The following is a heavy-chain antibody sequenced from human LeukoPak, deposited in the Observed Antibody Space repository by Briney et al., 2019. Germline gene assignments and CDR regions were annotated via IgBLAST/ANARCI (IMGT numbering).Heavy chain of an antibody. D-gene: IGHD3-22*01. CDR1: GFTFSSYS. V-gene: IGHV3-21*01. CDR3: AREAPTYYYDSSASYGAD. CDR2: ISTTSSYI. J-gene: IGHJ4*02. Sequence: GGSLRLSCAASGFTFSSYSMNWVRQAPGKGLEWVSSISTTSSYIYYADSVKGRFTISRDNAKNALYLQMNSLRAEDTAVYFCAREAPTYYYDSSASYGADWGQGTLVTVSS.